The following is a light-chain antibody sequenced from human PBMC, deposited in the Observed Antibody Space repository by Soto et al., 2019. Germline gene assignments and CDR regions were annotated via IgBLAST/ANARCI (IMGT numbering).Light chain of an antibody. J-gene: IGLJ1*01. CDR3: CSYAGSSPYV. V-gene: IGLV2-23*02. Sequence: QSALTQPASVSGSPGQSITISCTGTSSDVGSYNLVSWYQQHPGKAPKFMIYEVSKRPSGVSNRFSGSKSGNTASLTISGLQAEDEADYYCCSYAGSSPYVFGTGTKVTVL. CDR2: EVS. CDR1: SSDVGSYNL.